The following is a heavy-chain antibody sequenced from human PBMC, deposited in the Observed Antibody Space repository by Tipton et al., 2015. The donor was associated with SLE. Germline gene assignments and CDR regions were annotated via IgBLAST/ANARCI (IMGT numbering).Heavy chain of an antibody. CDR2: VSFPGRT. J-gene: IGHJ4*02. Sequence: PGLVKPSETLFLTCTVSGGSISSYYWSWIRQSPGKGLEWIGKVSFPGRTNYNPSLKSRVTISLDTSKNQFSLKLSSVTAADTAVYYCARDRLGGVIVTTFDYWGQGTLVTVSS. V-gene: IGHV4-59*12. CDR3: ARDRLGGVIVTTFDY. CDR1: GGSISSYY. D-gene: IGHD3-16*02.